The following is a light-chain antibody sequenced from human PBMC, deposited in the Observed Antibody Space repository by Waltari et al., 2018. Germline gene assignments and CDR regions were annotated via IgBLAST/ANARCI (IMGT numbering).Light chain of an antibody. CDR3: QQYDNWLGT. J-gene: IGKJ1*01. V-gene: IGKV3-15*01. CDR1: QSIRSN. Sequence: EIVMTQSPATLSVFPGERVTLSCRASQSIRSNLAWYQHKPGQAPRLLIYGASTRATGIPARFSGSGSGTEFTLTISSLQSEDFAVYFCQQYDNWLGTFGQGP. CDR2: GAS.